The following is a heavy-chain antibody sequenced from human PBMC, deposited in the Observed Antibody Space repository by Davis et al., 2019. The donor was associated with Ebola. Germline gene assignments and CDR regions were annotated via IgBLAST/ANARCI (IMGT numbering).Heavy chain of an antibody. J-gene: IGHJ4*02. V-gene: IGHV1-2*06. CDR3: ARGGASRYVWGSYRSPFEDY. CDR1: GYTFTGYY. D-gene: IGHD3-16*02. CDR2: INPNSGGT. Sequence: AASVKVSCKASGYTFTGYYMHWVRQAPGQGLEWMGRINPNSGGTNYAQKFQGRVTMTRDTSISTAYMELSRLRSDDTAVYYCARGGASRYVWGSYRSPFEDYWGQGTLVTVSS.